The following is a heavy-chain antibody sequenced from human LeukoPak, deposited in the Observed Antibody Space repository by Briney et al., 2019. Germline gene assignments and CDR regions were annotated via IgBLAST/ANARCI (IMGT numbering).Heavy chain of an antibody. CDR3: ARDYHNKGHDY. J-gene: IGHJ4*02. CDR2: IYPGGGVI. D-gene: IGHD2/OR15-2a*01. V-gene: IGHV3-11*01. Sequence: GGSLRLSCAVSGLTLSDCYMSWIRQAPGKGLECVAYIYPGGGVIYYADSVKGRFTIFRDNTKNSLYLQMSSLRAEDTAIYYCARDYHNKGHDYWGPGTLVTVSS. CDR1: GLTLSDCY.